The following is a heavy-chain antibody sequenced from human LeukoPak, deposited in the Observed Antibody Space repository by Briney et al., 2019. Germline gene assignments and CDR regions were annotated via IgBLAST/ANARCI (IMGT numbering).Heavy chain of an antibody. CDR3: AKDPSTGAAAGTWYFDL. V-gene: IGHV3-23*01. D-gene: IGHD6-13*01. J-gene: IGHJ2*01. Sequence: GGSLRLSCAASGFTFSSYAMSWVRQAPGKGLEWVSAISGSGGSTYYADSVKGRFTISRDNSKNTLYLQMNSLRAEDTAVYYCAKDPSTGAAAGTWYFDLWGRGTLVTVSS. CDR1: GFTFSSYA. CDR2: ISGSGGST.